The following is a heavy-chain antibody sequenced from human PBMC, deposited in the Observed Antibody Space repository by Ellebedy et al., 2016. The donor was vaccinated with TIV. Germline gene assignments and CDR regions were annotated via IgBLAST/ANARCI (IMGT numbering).Heavy chain of an antibody. V-gene: IGHV4-31*03. CDR1: GGSISSGGYY. CDR3: ARVPYRDGYNWGY. J-gene: IGHJ4*02. Sequence: MPSETLSLTCTVSGGSISSGGYYWSWIRQHPGKGLAWIGYIYYSGSTYYNPSLKSRVTISVDTSKNQFSLKLSSVTAADTAVYYCARVPYRDGYNWGYWGQGTLVTVSS. D-gene: IGHD5-24*01. CDR2: IYYSGST.